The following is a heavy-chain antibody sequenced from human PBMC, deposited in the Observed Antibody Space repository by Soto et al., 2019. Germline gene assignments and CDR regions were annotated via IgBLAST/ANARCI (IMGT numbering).Heavy chain of an antibody. CDR3: ARFGMVGGYDY. CDR2: IYYSGST. Sequence: QVQLQESGPGLVKPSETLSLTCTVSGGSISTYDWSWIRQPPGKGLEWIGYIYYSGSTNYNPSLKSRVTISVDTSKKQSSLQLNSVTAADTAVYYCARFGMVGGYDYWGRGTLVTVSS. J-gene: IGHJ4*02. D-gene: IGHD3-22*01. CDR1: GGSISTYD. V-gene: IGHV4-59*08.